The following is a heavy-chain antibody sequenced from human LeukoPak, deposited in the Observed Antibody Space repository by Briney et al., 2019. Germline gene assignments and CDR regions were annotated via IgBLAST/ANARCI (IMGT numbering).Heavy chain of an antibody. CDR3: ARDRVKWLVYYYGMDV. CDR1: GGPFSGYY. Sequence: SETLSLTCAVYGGPFSGYYWSWIRQPPGKGLEWIGEINHSGSTNYSPSLKSRVTISVDTSKNQFSLKLSSVTAADTAVYYCARDRVKWLVYYYGMDVWGQGTTVTVSS. CDR2: INHSGST. D-gene: IGHD6-19*01. J-gene: IGHJ6*02. V-gene: IGHV4-34*01.